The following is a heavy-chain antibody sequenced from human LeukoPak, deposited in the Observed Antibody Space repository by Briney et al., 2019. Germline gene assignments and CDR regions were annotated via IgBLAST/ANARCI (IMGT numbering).Heavy chain of an antibody. Sequence: GGSLRLSCAASGLTFSSYDMHRVRQVPGKGLEWVSSIGATGDTYYAGSVKGRFTVSRDNAKKSLYLQMSSLRAGDTAVYFCVLGAYWNDDKNAFHIWGPGTMVTVSS. D-gene: IGHD1-1*01. J-gene: IGHJ3*02. CDR3: VLGAYWNDDKNAFHI. CDR1: GLTFSSYD. V-gene: IGHV3-13*01. CDR2: IGATGDT.